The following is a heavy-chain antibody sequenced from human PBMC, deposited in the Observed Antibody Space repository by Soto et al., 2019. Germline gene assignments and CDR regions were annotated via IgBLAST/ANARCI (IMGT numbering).Heavy chain of an antibody. V-gene: IGHV3-21*01. CDR3: ARDRILKESYDFWSGYYARPPYYYYGMDV. J-gene: IGHJ6*02. Sequence: KPGGSLRLSCAASGFTFSSYSMNWVRQAPGKGLEWVSSISSSSSYIYYADSVKGRFTISRDNAKNSLYLQMNSLRAEDTAVYYCARDRILKESYDFWSGYYARPPYYYYGMDVWGQGTTVTVSS. CDR2: ISSSSSYI. CDR1: GFTFSSYS. D-gene: IGHD3-3*01.